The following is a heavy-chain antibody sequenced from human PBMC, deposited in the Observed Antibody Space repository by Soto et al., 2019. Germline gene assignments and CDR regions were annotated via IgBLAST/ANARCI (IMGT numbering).Heavy chain of an antibody. J-gene: IGHJ5*02. Sequence: SETLSLTWTVSGGSISSYYCSWIRQPPGKGLEWIGYIYYSGSTNYNPSLKSRVTISVDTSKNQFSLKLSSVTAADTAVYYCARDADRDGYTQTWFAPWGQGTLVTVSS. V-gene: IGHV4-59*01. CDR1: GGSISSYY. D-gene: IGHD5-18*01. CDR3: ARDADRDGYTQTWFAP. CDR2: IYYSGST.